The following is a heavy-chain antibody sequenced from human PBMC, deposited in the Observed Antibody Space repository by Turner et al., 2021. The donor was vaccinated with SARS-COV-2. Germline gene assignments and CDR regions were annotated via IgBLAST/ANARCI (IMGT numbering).Heavy chain of an antibody. J-gene: IGHJ4*02. D-gene: IGHD5-18*01. CDR1: GGSFSGYY. CDR2: INHSGST. V-gene: IGHV4-34*01. CDR3: ARGGGYSYGALDY. Sequence: QVQLRQWGAGLLKPSETLSLTCAVYGGSFSGYYWSWIRQPPGKGLEWIGEINHSGSTNYNPSLKSRVTISVDTSKNQFSLKLSSVTAADTAVYHCARGGGYSYGALDYWGQGTLVTVSS.